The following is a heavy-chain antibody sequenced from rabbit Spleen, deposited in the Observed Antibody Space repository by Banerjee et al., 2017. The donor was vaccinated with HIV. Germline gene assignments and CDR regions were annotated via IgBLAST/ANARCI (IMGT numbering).Heavy chain of an antibody. D-gene: IGHD4-2*01. V-gene: IGHV1S45*01. CDR3: ARDLGRQFNL. Sequence: QEQLEESGGGLFQPGGSLTLTCTASGFSFSSSYYMCWVRQTPGKGLEWIACIYTGIGGSAYYASWVNGRFTISRTSSTTVTLQMTSLTAADTATYFCARDLGRQFNLWGPGTLVTVS. CDR2: IYTGIGGSA. J-gene: IGHJ4*01. CDR1: GFSFSSSYY.